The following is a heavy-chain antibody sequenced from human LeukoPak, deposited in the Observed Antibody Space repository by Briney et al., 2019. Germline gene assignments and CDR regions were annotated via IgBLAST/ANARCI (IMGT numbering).Heavy chain of an antibody. CDR1: GHTLTELS. CDR3: ARDKDSYGARDYYYGMDV. Sequence: ASVKVSCKVSGHTLTELSMHWVRQAPGKGLEWMGGFDPEDGETIYAQTFQGRVTMTEDTSTDTAYMELSSLRSEDTAVYYCARDKDSYGARDYYYGMDVWGQGTTVTVSS. CDR2: FDPEDGET. D-gene: IGHD4/OR15-4a*01. V-gene: IGHV1-24*01. J-gene: IGHJ6*02.